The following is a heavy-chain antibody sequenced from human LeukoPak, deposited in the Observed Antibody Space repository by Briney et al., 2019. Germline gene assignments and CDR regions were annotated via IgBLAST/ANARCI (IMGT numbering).Heavy chain of an antibody. CDR2: IHYSGST. CDR3: ARVASSGWSGGPFEY. D-gene: IGHD6-19*01. CDR1: GGSISSYY. Sequence: SETLSLTCTVSGGSISSYYWSWIRQPPGKGPEWIGYIHYSGSTKYNPSLKSRVSISLDTSKNQFSLKVNSVTAADTAVYYCARVASSGWSGGPFEYWGQGSLVTVSS. V-gene: IGHV4-59*01. J-gene: IGHJ4*02.